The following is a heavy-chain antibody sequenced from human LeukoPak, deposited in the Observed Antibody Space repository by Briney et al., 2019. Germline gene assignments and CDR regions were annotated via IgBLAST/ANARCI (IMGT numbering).Heavy chain of an antibody. CDR1: GYTFTSYG. CDR2: ISAYNGNT. D-gene: IGHD3-22*01. Sequence: GASVKVSCKASGYTFTSYGISWVRQAPGQGLEWMGWISAYNGNTNYAQKLQGRVTMTTDTSTSTAYMELRSLRSDDTAVYYCARWFSGYYDSSDANYFDYWGQGTLVTVSS. J-gene: IGHJ4*02. V-gene: IGHV1-18*01. CDR3: ARWFSGYYDSSDANYFDY.